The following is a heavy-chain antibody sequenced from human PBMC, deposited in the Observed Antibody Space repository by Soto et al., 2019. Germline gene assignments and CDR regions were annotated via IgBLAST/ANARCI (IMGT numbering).Heavy chain of an antibody. Sequence: SETLSLTCGVSGGSIISGAHSWSWIRQSPGKGLEFIGYIYHTGGTYYTPSLKSRVTISVDRSKNQFSLKLTSMSAADTAVYYCARHYSSGSRNWFDPWGQGTLVTVSS. CDR2: IYHTGGT. CDR1: GGSIISGAHS. D-gene: IGHD6-19*01. V-gene: IGHV4-30-2*06. J-gene: IGHJ5*02. CDR3: ARHYSSGSRNWFDP.